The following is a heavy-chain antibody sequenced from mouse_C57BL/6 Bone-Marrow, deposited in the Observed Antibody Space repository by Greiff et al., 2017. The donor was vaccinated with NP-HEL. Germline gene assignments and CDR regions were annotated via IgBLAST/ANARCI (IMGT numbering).Heavy chain of an antibody. CDR3: AREGYYGSRDWFAY. V-gene: IGHV5-17*01. Sequence: EVKLVESGGGLVKPGGSLKLSCAASGFTFSDYGMHWVRQAPEKGLEWVAYISSGSSTIYYADTVKGRFTISRDNAKNTLFLQMTSLRSEDTAMYYCAREGYYGSRDWFAYWGQGTLVTVSA. D-gene: IGHD1-1*01. CDR2: ISSGSSTI. CDR1: GFTFSDYG. J-gene: IGHJ3*01.